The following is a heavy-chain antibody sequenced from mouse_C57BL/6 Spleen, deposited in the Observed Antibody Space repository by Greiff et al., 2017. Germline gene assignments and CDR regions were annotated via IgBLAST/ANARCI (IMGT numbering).Heavy chain of an antibody. D-gene: IGHD1-1*01. CDR2: ISYDGSN. CDR1: GYSITSGYY. Sequence: EVKLQESGPGLVKPSQSLSLTCSVTGYSITSGYYWNWIRQFPGNKLEWMGYISYDGSNNYNPSLKNRISITRDTSKNQFFLKLNSVTTEDTATYYCARERYYYGSSHWYFDVWGTGTTVTVSS. CDR3: ARERYYYGSSHWYFDV. J-gene: IGHJ1*03. V-gene: IGHV3-6*01.